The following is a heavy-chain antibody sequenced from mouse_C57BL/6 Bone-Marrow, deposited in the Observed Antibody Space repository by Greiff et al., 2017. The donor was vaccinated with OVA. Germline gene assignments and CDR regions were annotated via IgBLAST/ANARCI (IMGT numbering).Heavy chain of an antibody. CDR3: ASYDTTAYYDAMDY. V-gene: IGHV1-62-3*01. CDR1: GYTFTSYW. Sequence: VQLQQPGAELVKPGASVKLSCKASGYTFTSYWMHWVKQRPGRGLEWIGRIDPNSGGTKYNEKFKSKATLTVDKPSSTTYMQLRSLTSEDSAVDYCASYDTTAYYDAMDYWGQGTSVTVSS. J-gene: IGHJ4*01. CDR2: IDPNSGGT. D-gene: IGHD1-2*01.